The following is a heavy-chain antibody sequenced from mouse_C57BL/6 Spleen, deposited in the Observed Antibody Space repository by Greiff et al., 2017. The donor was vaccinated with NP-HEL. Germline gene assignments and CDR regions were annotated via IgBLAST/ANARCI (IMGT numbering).Heavy chain of an antibody. Sequence: EVKLMESGGGLVKPGGSLKLSCAASGFTFSSYAMSWVRQTPEKRLEWVATISDGGSYTYYPDNVKGRFTISRDNAKNNLYLQMSHLKSEDTAMYYCARASYDYDWFAYWGQGTLVTVSA. CDR2: ISDGGSYT. CDR3: ARASYDYDWFAY. CDR1: GFTFSSYA. V-gene: IGHV5-4*03. J-gene: IGHJ3*01. D-gene: IGHD2-4*01.